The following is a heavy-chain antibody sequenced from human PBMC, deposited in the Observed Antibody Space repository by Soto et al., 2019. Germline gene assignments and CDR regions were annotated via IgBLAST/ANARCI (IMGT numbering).Heavy chain of an antibody. CDR1: GFSFSDYY. CDR2: ISGSGSPL. V-gene: IGHV3-11*01. J-gene: IGHJ4*02. CDR3: ARGRYNWNYDY. Sequence: PGGSLRLSCAASGFSFSDYYMSWIRQAPGKGLEWVSYISGSGSPLYYADSVKGRFTISRDNTKNSLYLQMNSLRAEDTAVYYCARGRYNWNYDYWGQGTLVIVSS. D-gene: IGHD1-7*01.